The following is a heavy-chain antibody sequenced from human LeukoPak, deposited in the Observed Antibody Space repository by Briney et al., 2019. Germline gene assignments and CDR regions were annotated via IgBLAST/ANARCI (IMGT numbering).Heavy chain of an antibody. Sequence: AGGSLRLSCAASGFTFSTSWMSWVRQAPGRGLEWLANINQGGSEKYYVDSVRGRFTISRDNAENSLFLQMNSLRAEDTAVYYCARLTNSGYYWLFDYWGQGILVTVSS. CDR1: GFTFSTSW. CDR3: ARLTNSGYYWLFDY. D-gene: IGHD3-22*01. V-gene: IGHV3-7*04. CDR2: INQGGSEK. J-gene: IGHJ4*02.